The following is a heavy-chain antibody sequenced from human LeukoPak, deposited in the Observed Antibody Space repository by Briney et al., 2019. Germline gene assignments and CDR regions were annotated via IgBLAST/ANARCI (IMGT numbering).Heavy chain of an antibody. J-gene: IGHJ4*02. CDR3: ARHQAGSFDY. Sequence: GSLRLSCAASGFTVSSNYMSWVRPAPGQGLEWVSFIYSGGSTYYADSVKGRFTISRHNSKNTLFLQMHSLTAEDTAMYYCARHQAGSFDYWGQGTLVTVSS. CDR1: GFTVSSNY. CDR2: IYSGGST. V-gene: IGHV3-53*04.